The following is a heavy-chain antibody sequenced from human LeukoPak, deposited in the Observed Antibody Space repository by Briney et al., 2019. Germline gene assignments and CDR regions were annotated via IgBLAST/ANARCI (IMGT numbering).Heavy chain of an antibody. CDR1: GFTFSSYW. Sequence: PGGSLRLSCAASGFTFSSYWMHWVRQAPGKGLVWVSSISSSSSYIYYADSVKGRFTISRDNAKNSLYLQMNSLRAEDTAVYYCARAGNYYDTVDAFDIWGQGTMVTVSS. J-gene: IGHJ3*02. D-gene: IGHD3-22*01. CDR3: ARAGNYYDTVDAFDI. V-gene: IGHV3-21*01. CDR2: ISSSSSYI.